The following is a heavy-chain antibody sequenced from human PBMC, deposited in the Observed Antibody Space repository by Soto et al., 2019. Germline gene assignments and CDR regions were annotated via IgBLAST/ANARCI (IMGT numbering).Heavy chain of an antibody. CDR1: GYTFTNYA. J-gene: IGHJ4*02. CDR3: SSAWFYCSGGSCSYFDY. V-gene: IGHV1-3*01. CDR2: INAASGKT. Sequence: GASVKVSCKASGYTFTNYAMHWVRQAPGQRLEWMGWINAASGKTKFSEKFQDRVAITRDTSASTAYMELSSLRSEDTAVYYCSSAWFYCSGGSCSYFDYSGQGILVTVSS. D-gene: IGHD2-15*01.